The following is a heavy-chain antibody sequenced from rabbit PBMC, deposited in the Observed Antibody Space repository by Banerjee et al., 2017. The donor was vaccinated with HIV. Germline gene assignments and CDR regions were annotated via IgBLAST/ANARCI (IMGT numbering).Heavy chain of an antibody. Sequence: QSLEESGGGLVKPGASLTLTCTASGFTLSGYWMCWVRQAPGKGLEWIGCIYTGDGVTHYASWPKGRFTISKTSSTTVTLQMTSLTGADTATYFCARGDIYGDWTAMTRLDVWGPGTLVTVS. V-gene: IGHV1S40*01. CDR1: GFTLSGYW. CDR3: ARGDIYGDWTAMTRLDV. J-gene: IGHJ3*01. D-gene: IGHD2-1*01. CDR2: IYTGDGVT.